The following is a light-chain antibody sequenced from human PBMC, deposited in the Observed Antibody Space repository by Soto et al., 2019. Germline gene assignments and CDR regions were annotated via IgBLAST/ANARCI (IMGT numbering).Light chain of an antibody. J-gene: IGKJ1*01. V-gene: IGKV1-39*01. Sequence: IQMTQSPPSLSASQEDRITINCRASQSINNFLHWYQKKPGKAPELLIFAASTLQTGVPSRFRGSGSGTDFTLTISSLQPEDFATYYCQQAYSIPRSFGQGTKV. CDR2: AAS. CDR1: QSINNF. CDR3: QQAYSIPRS.